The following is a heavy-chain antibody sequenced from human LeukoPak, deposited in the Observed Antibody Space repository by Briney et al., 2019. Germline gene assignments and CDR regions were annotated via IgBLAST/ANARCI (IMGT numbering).Heavy chain of an antibody. J-gene: IGHJ6*02. CDR3: GRGTAVSATRYYYGMDV. CDR1: GFTFSTYA. CDR2: VSYDGGNK. Sequence: GGSLRLSCAASGFTFSTYAIHWVRQAPGKGLEWVAVVSYDGGNKYYADSVKGRFTISRDNSKNTLYLQMHSLRAEDTAVYYCGRGTAVSATRYYYGMDVWGQGTTVTVS. V-gene: IGHV3-30*04.